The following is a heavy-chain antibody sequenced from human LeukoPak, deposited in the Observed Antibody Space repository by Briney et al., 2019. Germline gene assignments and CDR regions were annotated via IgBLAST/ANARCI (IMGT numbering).Heavy chain of an antibody. CDR3: AKDREIVVATDAFDI. CDR1: GFTFSSYA. V-gene: IGHV3-23*01. Sequence: GGSLRLSCAASGFTFSSYAMSWVRQAPGKGPEWVSAISGSGGSTYYADSVKGRFTISRDNSKNTLYLQMNSLRAEDTAVYYCAKDREIVVATDAFDIWGQGTMVTVSS. D-gene: IGHD3-22*01. J-gene: IGHJ3*02. CDR2: ISGSGGST.